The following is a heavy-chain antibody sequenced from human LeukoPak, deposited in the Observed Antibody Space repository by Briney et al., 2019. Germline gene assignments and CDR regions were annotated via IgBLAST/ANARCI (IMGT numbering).Heavy chain of an antibody. CDR3: ARLREGHITIFGVAVFDY. V-gene: IGHV3-21*01. CDR2: ISSSSSYI. D-gene: IGHD3-3*01. Sequence: GGSLRLSCAASGFTVSNNYMNWVRQAPGKGLEWVSSISSSSSYIYYADSVKGRFTISRDNAKNSLYLQMNSLRAEDTAVYYCARLREGHITIFGVAVFDYWGQGTLVTVSS. CDR1: GFTVSNNY. J-gene: IGHJ4*02.